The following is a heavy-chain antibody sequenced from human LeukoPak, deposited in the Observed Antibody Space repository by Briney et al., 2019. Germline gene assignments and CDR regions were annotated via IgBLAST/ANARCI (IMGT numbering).Heavy chain of an antibody. J-gene: IGHJ4*02. CDR2: IYYSGST. D-gene: IGHD2-15*01. CDR1: GGSISSYY. CDR3: ARGVSSGGRNTLDY. Sequence: PSETLSLTCTVSGGSISSYYWSWIRQPPGKGLEWIGYIYYSGSTNYNPSLKSRVTISVDTSNNQFSLKLSSVTAADTAVYYCARGVSSGGRNTLDYWGQGTLVTVSS. V-gene: IGHV4-59*01.